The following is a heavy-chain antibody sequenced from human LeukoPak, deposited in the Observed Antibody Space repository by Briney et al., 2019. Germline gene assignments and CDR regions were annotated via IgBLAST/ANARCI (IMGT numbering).Heavy chain of an antibody. CDR3: ARVMDYDILTGYYSCWDY. V-gene: IGHV4-39*07. D-gene: IGHD3-9*01. CDR2: IYYSGST. Sequence: PSETLSLTCTVSGGSISSSSYYWGWIRQPPGKGLEWIGSIYYSGSTYYNPSLKSRVTISVDTSKNQFSLKLSSVTAADTAVYYCARVMDYDILTGYYSCWDYWGQGTLVTVSS. CDR1: GGSISSSSYY. J-gene: IGHJ4*02.